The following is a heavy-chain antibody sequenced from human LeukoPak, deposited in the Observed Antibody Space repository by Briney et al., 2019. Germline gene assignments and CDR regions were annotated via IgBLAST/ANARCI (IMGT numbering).Heavy chain of an antibody. CDR3: ARGSGWYEDY. CDR2: INPSTGST. Sequence: GASVKVSCKASGYTFTSYYMHWVRQAPGQGLEWMGTINPSTGSTAYAQKFQGTVTMTRDMSTSTVYMELSSLRSDDTAVYFCARGSGWYEDYWGQGTLVTVSS. CDR1: GYTFTSYY. J-gene: IGHJ4*02. V-gene: IGHV1-46*01. D-gene: IGHD6-19*01.